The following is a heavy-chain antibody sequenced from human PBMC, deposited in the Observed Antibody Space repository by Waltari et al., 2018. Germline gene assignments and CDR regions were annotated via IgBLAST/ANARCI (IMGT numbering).Heavy chain of an antibody. CDR2: ISPDGREK. CDR3: SRSLDD. J-gene: IGHJ6*02. CDR1: GFTFSNFW. Sequence: EVQLVESGGDLVQPGGCLRLSCAASGFTFSNFWMDWVRQAPGKGLEWVANISPDGREKSYVDSVEGRFTISRDNAKNSLYLQMNSLRADDTAVYYCSRSLDDWGQGSTVTVSS. V-gene: IGHV3-7*01.